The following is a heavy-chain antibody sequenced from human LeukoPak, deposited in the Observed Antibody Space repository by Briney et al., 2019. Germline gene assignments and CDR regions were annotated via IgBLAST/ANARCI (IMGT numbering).Heavy chain of an antibody. CDR2: ISYDGSNK. D-gene: IGHD3-22*01. CDR1: GFTFSSYA. J-gene: IGHJ6*02. Sequence: GGSLRLSCAASGFTFSSYAMHWVRQAPGKGLEWVAVISYDGSNKYYADSVKGRFTISRDNSKNTLYLQMNSLRAEDTAVYYCARPYYYDSSGYYVYGMDVWGQGTTVTVSS. CDR3: ARPYYYDSSGYYVYGMDV. V-gene: IGHV3-30-3*01.